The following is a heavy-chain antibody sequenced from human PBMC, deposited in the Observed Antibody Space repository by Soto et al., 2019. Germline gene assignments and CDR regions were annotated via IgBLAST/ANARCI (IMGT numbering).Heavy chain of an antibody. Sequence: QVQLVQSGAEMKKPGASVKVTCKASGYTFTGYYIHWVRQAPGQGLEWMGWINPNSGGANYAQRVQGWVTMTRDTSISTAYMELTRLKSDDTAVYFCARGQPHFYDGMDVWGQGTTVTVSS. CDR1: GYTFTGYY. CDR2: INPNSGGA. CDR3: ARGQPHFYDGMDV. J-gene: IGHJ6*02. V-gene: IGHV1-2*04.